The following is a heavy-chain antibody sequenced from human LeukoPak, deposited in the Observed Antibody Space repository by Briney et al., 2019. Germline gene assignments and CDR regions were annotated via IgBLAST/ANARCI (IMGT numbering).Heavy chain of an antibody. V-gene: IGHV3-33*01. Sequence: PGRSLRLSCAASGFTFSSYGMHWVRQAPGKGLEWVAVIWYDGSNKYYADSVKGRFTISRDNSKNTLYLQMNSLRAEGTAVYFCARGGGLDVWGQGATVTVSS. J-gene: IGHJ6*02. CDR2: IWYDGSNK. D-gene: IGHD3-16*01. CDR1: GFTFSSYG. CDR3: ARGGGLDV.